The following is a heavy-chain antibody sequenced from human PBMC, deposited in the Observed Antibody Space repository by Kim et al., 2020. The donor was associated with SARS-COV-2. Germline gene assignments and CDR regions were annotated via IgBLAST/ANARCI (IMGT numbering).Heavy chain of an antibody. Sequence: KGRSTLSQDNSKNTLYLQMNRLRAEDTAVYYCAKGAPSMIVVVTNYFDYWGQGTLVTVSS. V-gene: IGHV3-23*01. CDR3: AKGAPSMIVVVTNYFDY. J-gene: IGHJ4*02. D-gene: IGHD3-22*01.